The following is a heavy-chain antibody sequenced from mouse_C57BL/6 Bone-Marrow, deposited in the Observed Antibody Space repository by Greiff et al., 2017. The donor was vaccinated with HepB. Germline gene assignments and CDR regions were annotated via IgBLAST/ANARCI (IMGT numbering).Heavy chain of an antibody. V-gene: IGHV14-4*01. CDR1: GFNIKDDY. CDR3: TTRTTVVARYFDV. J-gene: IGHJ1*03. CDR2: IDPENGDT. D-gene: IGHD1-1*01. Sequence: ESGAELVRPGASVKLSCTASGFNIKDDYMHWVKQRPEQGLEWIGWIDPENGDTEYASKFQGKATITADTSSNTAYLQLSSLTSEDTAVYYCTTRTTVVARYFDVWGTGTTVTVSS.